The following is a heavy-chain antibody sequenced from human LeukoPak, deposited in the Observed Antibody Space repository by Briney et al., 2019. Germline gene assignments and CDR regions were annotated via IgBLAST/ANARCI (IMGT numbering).Heavy chain of an antibody. J-gene: IGHJ4*02. CDR1: GYSISSSSYY. CDR3: ARRRWLWAYYFDY. CDR2: IYYSGST. D-gene: IGHD5-12*01. Sequence: PSETLSLTCTVSGYSISSSSYYWGWIRQPPGKGLEWIGSIYYSGSTYYNPSLKSRVTISVDTSKNQFSLKLSSVTAADTAVYYCARRRWLWAYYFDYWGQGTLVTVSS. V-gene: IGHV4-39*01.